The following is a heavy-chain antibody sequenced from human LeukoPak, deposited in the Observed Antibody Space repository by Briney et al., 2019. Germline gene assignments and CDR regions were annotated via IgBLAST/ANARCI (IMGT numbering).Heavy chain of an antibody. J-gene: IGHJ6*02. CDR1: GFTFGDYA. CDR2: IRSKAYGGTT. D-gene: IGHD3-3*01. CDR3: TRDRAIFGVVIIDLYGMDV. Sequence: GGSLRLSCTASGFTFGDYAMSWVRQAPGKGLEWVGFIRSKAYGGTTEYAASVKGRFTISRDDSKSIAYLQMNSLKTEDTAVYYCTRDRAIFGVVIIDLYGMDVWGQGATVTVSS. V-gene: IGHV3-49*04.